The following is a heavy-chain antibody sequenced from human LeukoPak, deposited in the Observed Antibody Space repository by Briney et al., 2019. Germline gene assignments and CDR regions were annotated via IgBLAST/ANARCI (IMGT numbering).Heavy chain of an antibody. Sequence: SETLSLTCAVYGGSFSEYYWSWIRQPPGKGLEWIGEINHSGSTNYNPSLKSRVTISVDTSKNQFSLKLSSVTAADTAVYYCARAPYYYDSSGYNRWGQGTLVTVSS. J-gene: IGHJ4*02. V-gene: IGHV4-34*01. D-gene: IGHD3-22*01. CDR1: GGSFSEYY. CDR3: ARAPYYYDSSGYNR. CDR2: INHSGST.